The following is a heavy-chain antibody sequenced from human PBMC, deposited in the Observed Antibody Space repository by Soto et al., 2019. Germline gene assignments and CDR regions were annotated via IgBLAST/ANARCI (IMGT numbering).Heavy chain of an antibody. CDR3: ARPAVTGFLNAFDV. CDR2: IYNSGST. D-gene: IGHD6-19*01. Sequence: PSETLSLTCTVSGGSISSYYWSWIRQPPGKGLEWIGYIYNSGSTNYNPSLKSRITISVDTSKNQFSLKLSSVTAADTAVYYCARPAVTGFLNAFDVWGQGTMVTVSS. J-gene: IGHJ3*01. V-gene: IGHV4-59*08. CDR1: GGSISSYY.